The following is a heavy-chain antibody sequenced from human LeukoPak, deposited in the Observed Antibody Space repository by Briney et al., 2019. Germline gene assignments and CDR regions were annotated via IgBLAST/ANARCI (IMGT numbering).Heavy chain of an antibody. J-gene: IGHJ4*02. Sequence: GGSLRLSCAASGFTFSSYAMSWVRQAPGKGLEWVSAISGSGGSTYYADSVKGRFTISRDNSKNTLYLQMNSLGAEDTAVYYCAKDQYILTGNFDYWGQGTLVTVSS. CDR2: ISGSGGST. CDR1: GFTFSSYA. D-gene: IGHD3-9*01. V-gene: IGHV3-23*01. CDR3: AKDQYILTGNFDY.